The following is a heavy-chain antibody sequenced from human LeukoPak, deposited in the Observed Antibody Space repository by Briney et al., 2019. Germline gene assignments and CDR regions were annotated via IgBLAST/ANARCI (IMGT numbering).Heavy chain of an antibody. J-gene: IGHJ3*02. D-gene: IGHD3-3*01. Sequence: GGSLRLSCAASGFTFSSYAMSWVRQAPGKGLEWVSAISGSGGSTYYADSVKGRFTISRDNSKNTLYLQMNSLRAEDTAVYYCAISRGSGYYAFDIWGQGTMVTVSS. CDR1: GFTFSSYA. CDR3: AISRGSGYYAFDI. V-gene: IGHV3-23*01. CDR2: ISGSGGST.